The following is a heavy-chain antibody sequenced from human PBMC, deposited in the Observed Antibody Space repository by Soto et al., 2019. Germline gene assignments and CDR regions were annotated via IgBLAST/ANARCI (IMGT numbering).Heavy chain of an antibody. CDR1: GGSIGSGGYW. Sequence: QVQLQESGPGLMQPSQTLSLTCTVPGGSIGSGGYWWSWIRQHPGRGLEWIGFVSYTGNTQYNPSLKSRVNISVDTSTKQFSLKLSSVTAADTAVYYCARGTLVWGQGTLVTVSS. V-gene: IGHV4-31*03. D-gene: IGHD2-2*01. CDR2: VSYTGNT. CDR3: ARGTLV. J-gene: IGHJ4*02.